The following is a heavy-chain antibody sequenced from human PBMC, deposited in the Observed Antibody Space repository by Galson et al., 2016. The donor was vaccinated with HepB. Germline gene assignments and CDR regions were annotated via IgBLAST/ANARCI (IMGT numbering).Heavy chain of an antibody. CDR3: TRGYMQNGMNV. Sequence: CAISGDSVTSDNTCWNWIRQSPSRGFEWLGRTYYRSKWFNDYADSVKSRITVTSDTSKNQFSLQLDSVTPDDTATYFCTRGYMQNGMNVWGQGTTVTVS. CDR1: GDSVTSDNTC. V-gene: IGHV6-1*01. CDR2: TYYRSKWFN. D-gene: IGHD5-24*01. J-gene: IGHJ6*02.